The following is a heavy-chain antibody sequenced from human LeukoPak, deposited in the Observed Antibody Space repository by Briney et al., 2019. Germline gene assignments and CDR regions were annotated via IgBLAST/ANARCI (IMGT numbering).Heavy chain of an antibody. V-gene: IGHV3-74*01. CDR2: INSDGGST. CDR3: ARDYYTSGSPNDF. Sequence: GGSLRLSCAASGFTFRCYWMHWVRQAPGERLVWVSRINSDGGSTNYADSVRGRFTISRDNAKNTLYLQMNSLRVDDTAVYYCARDYYTSGSPNDFWGQGTLVTVSS. CDR1: GFTFRCYW. J-gene: IGHJ4*02. D-gene: IGHD3-10*01.